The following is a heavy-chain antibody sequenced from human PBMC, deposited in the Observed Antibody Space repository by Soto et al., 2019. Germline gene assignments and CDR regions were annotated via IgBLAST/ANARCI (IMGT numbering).Heavy chain of an antibody. CDR1: GFTFRGDA. V-gene: IGHV3-21*01. CDR3: TRDYVMDV. Sequence: GGSLRLSCAASGFTFRGDAMNWVRQAPGKGLEWVSSISTTSTYIYSAGSVRGRFTISRDNANNSLHLQMNSLRAEDTAVYYCTRDYVMDVGGQGTTVPVSS. J-gene: IGHJ6*02. D-gene: IGHD3-10*02. CDR2: ISTTSTYI.